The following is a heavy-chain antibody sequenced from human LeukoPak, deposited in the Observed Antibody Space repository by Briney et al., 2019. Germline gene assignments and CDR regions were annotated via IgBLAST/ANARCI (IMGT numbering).Heavy chain of an antibody. CDR3: AKEQRIRHCSVGVCTGGYYFDY. Sequence: GGSLTLSCTGTGFNFNMFAIHWVRQAPGQGLEWVSGLSRGGSTTNYADSLKGRFTVSRDRSTNTVFLQMNSLRPEDTALYYCAKEQRIRHCSVGVCTGGYYFDYWGQGTLVTVSS. D-gene: IGHD2-8*02. CDR2: LSRGGSTT. V-gene: IGHV3-23*01. J-gene: IGHJ4*02. CDR1: GFNFNMFA.